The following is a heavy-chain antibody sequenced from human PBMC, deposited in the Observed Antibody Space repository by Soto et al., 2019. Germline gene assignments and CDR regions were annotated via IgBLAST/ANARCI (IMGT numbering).Heavy chain of an antibody. D-gene: IGHD3-10*01. CDR3: ARPYYYGSGSYYRDYYYGMDV. J-gene: IGHJ6*02. Sequence: SVKGSCKWSGGTFSSYAISWVRQAPGQGLEWMGGIIPIFGTANYAQKFQGRVTITADESTSTAYMELSSLRSEDTAVYYCARPYYYGSGSYYRDYYYGMDVWGQGTTVTVSS. CDR2: IIPIFGTA. CDR1: GGTFSSYA. V-gene: IGHV1-69*13.